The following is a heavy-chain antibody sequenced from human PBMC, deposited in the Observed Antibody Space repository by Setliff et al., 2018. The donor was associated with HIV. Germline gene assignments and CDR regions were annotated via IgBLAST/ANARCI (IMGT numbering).Heavy chain of an antibody. J-gene: IGHJ4*02. CDR1: GFTFSTYA. CDR2: IKQDGSEI. Sequence: LRLSCAASGFTFSTYAMSWVRQAPGKGLEWVASIKQDGSEIYYADSVKGRFTISRDNAKNSLYLQMNSLRAEDTAVYYCARVRLRVPPSIFDYWGQGALVTVSS. D-gene: IGHD2-2*01. CDR3: ARVRLRVPPSIFDY. V-gene: IGHV3-7*01.